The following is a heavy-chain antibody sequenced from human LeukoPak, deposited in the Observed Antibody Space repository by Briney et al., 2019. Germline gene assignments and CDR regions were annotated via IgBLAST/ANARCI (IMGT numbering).Heavy chain of an antibody. CDR3: ARDANYHVSSDYYDAFDI. V-gene: IGHV3-7*01. D-gene: IGHD3-22*01. J-gene: IGHJ3*02. CDR1: GVSFNRDW. Sequence: GGSLRLSCAASGVSFNRDWTAWVRQGPGKGLEWVANIKEDGSEKNYVDSVKSRFTISRDNAKNSLYLQMNSLRAEDTAVYYCARDANYHVSSDYYDAFDIWGQGTMVSVSS. CDR2: IKEDGSEK.